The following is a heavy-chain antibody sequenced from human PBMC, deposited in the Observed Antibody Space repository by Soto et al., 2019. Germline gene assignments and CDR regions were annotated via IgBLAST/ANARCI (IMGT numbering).Heavy chain of an antibody. V-gene: IGHV3-66*01. CDR3: ARDMVRGMDV. CDR1: GFTFSDHH. Sequence: PGGSLRLSCAASGFTFSDHHMSWVRQAPGKGLEWVSVIYSGGSTYYADSVKGRFTISRDNSKNTLYLQMNSLRAEDTAVYYCARDMVRGMDVWGQGTTVTVSS. D-gene: IGHD3-10*01. J-gene: IGHJ6*02. CDR2: IYSGGST.